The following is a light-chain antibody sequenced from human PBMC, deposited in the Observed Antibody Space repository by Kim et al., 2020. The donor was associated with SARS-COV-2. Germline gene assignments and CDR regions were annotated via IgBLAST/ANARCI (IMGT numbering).Light chain of an antibody. V-gene: IGKV1-5*03. CDR1: QSISGW. Sequence: DIQMTQSPSTLSASVGDRVTITCRASQSISGWLAWYQQKPGKAPKVLIYKASSLESGVPSRFSGSGSGTEFTLTISSLQPDDFATYYCQQDNSYSWTFGQGTKVDIK. CDR2: KAS. J-gene: IGKJ1*01. CDR3: QQDNSYSWT.